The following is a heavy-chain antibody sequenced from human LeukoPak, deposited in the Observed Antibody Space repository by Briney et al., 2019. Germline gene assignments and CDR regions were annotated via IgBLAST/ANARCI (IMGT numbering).Heavy chain of an antibody. J-gene: IGHJ5*02. CDR1: GYTFTSYA. CDR3: ARVQSRNSRNNWFDP. D-gene: IGHD1-7*01. Sequence: EASVKVSCKASGYTFTSYAMNWVRQAPGQGLEWMGWINTNTGNPTYAQGFTGRFVFPLDTSVSTAYLQISSLKAEDTAVYYCARVQSRNSRNNWFDPWGQGTLVTVSS. CDR2: INTNTGNP. V-gene: IGHV7-4-1*02.